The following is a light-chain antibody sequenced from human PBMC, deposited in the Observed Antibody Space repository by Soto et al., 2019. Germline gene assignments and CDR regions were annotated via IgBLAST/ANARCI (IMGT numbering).Light chain of an antibody. V-gene: IGKV4-1*01. CDR1: QSVLFTAKNKNY. J-gene: IGKJ2*01. CDR3: HQYYSFPHS. Sequence: DVVMTQSPDSLAVSLGERATINCKSSQSVLFTAKNKNYLAWFQQKPGQPPKLLIYWASTRESGVPDRFNGSGAGTDFTLTISNLHPEDVAVYYCHQYYSFPHSFGQGTRLEMK. CDR2: WAS.